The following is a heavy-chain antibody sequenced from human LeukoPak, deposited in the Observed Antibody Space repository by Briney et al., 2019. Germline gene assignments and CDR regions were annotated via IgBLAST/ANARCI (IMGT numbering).Heavy chain of an antibody. Sequence: GGSLRLSCAGSGFTFSQYFMHWVRQAPGKGLQYLSVISYNGEQTYYSKSVTGRFTISRDNSKNMLYLQMGSLRPEDTAVYFCARDPSVGGFSGSELDFWGQGTLVTVSS. D-gene: IGHD3-22*01. V-gene: IGHV3-64*01. CDR1: GFTFSQYF. J-gene: IGHJ4*02. CDR2: ISYNGEQT. CDR3: ARDPSVGGFSGSELDF.